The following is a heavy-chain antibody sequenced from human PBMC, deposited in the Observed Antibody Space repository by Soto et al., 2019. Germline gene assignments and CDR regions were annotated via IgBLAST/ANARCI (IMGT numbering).Heavy chain of an antibody. V-gene: IGHV3-23*01. Sequence: GGSLRLSCAASGFTFSPYAMSWVRQAPGKGLEWVSSISGSGGSAHYADSVKGRFTVSRDNSKRAMSLQMSSLREEDTATYYCAKGLRRLLRTQYYYGLDVWGRGTTVTVSS. J-gene: IGHJ6*02. CDR3: AKGLRRLLRTQYYYGLDV. CDR1: GFTFSPYA. CDR2: ISGSGGSA. D-gene: IGHD3-10*01.